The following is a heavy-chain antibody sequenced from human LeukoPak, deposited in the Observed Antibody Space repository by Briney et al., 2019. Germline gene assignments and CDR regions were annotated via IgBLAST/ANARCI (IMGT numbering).Heavy chain of an antibody. CDR2: INHSGST. J-gene: IGHJ4*02. CDR3: ATLTGTTGPVPY. D-gene: IGHD1-7*01. CDR1: GGSFSGYY. Sequence: PSETLSLTCAVYGGSFSGYYWSWIRQPPGKGLEWIGEINHSGSTNYNPSLKSRVTISVDTSKNQFSLKLSSVTAADTAVYYCATLTGTTGPVPYWGQGTLVTVSS. V-gene: IGHV4-34*01.